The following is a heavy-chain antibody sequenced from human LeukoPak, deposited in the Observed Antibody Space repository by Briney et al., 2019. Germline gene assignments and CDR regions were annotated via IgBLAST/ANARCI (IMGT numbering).Heavy chain of an antibody. D-gene: IGHD3-22*01. J-gene: IGHJ4*02. CDR3: AKVRAPNYYDSSGFDY. CDR1: GFTFSSYW. V-gene: IGHV3-7*01. CDR2: IKQDGSEK. Sequence: GGSLRLSCAASGFTFSSYWMSWVRQAPGKGLEWVANIKQDGSEKYYVDSVKGRFTISRDNAKNSLYLQMNSLRAEDTAVYYCAKVRAPNYYDSSGFDYWGQGTLVTVSS.